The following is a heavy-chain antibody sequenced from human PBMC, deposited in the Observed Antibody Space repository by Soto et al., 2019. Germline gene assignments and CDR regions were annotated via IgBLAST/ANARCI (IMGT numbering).Heavy chain of an antibody. Sequence: GELLKISWKGSGYNFTNYWISRVSQMHGKGLEWMGRIDPSDSYTNYSPSFQGHVTISADKSISTAYLQWSSLKASDTAMYYCASLNSGSYNYYYYYYGMDVWGQGTTVTVSS. V-gene: IGHV5-10-1*01. CDR2: IDPSDSYT. D-gene: IGHD1-26*01. J-gene: IGHJ6*02. CDR1: GYNFTNYW. CDR3: ASLNSGSYNYYYYYYGMDV.